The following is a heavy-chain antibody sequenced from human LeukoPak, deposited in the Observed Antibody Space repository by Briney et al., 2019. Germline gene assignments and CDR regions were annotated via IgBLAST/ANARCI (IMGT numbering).Heavy chain of an antibody. CDR3: ARSNPNRNALDL. V-gene: IGHV3-7*01. CDR2: INKDGSEE. CDR1: GFTLNSYL. J-gene: IGHJ3*01. Sequence: PGGSLRLSCAASGFTLNSYLMRWVRQAPGGGLEWVANINKDGSEENYLDSVKGRFTVSRDNAKNSLNLQRNSLRGEDTAVYYCARSNPNRNALDLWGQGTMVTISS. D-gene: IGHD1-14*01.